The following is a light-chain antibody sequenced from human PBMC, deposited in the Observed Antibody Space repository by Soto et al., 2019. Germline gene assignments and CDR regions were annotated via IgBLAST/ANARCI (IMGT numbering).Light chain of an antibody. CDR3: QQYSSSPPRT. CDR1: QSVSNS. CDR2: AAS. Sequence: EIVMTQSPATLSVSPGESATLSCRASQSVSNSLAWYQQKPGQAPRLLIYAASTRATGIPARFSGSGSGTEFTLTISGLQSEDFAVYYCQQYSSSPPRTFGQGTKVDIK. V-gene: IGKV3D-15*01. J-gene: IGKJ1*01.